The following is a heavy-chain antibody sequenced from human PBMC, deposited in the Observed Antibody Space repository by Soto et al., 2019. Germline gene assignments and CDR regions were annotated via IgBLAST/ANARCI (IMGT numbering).Heavy chain of an antibody. D-gene: IGHD3-22*01. CDR1: GGSISSGGYS. V-gene: IGHV4-31*03. J-gene: IGHJ4*02. CDR3: ASQHYYDSSGYYVVY. CDR2: IYYSGST. Sequence: SETLSLTCTVSGGSISSGGYSWSWIRQHPGKGLEWIGNIYYSGSTYYNPSLKSRVTISVDTSKNQFSLKLSSVTAADTAVYYCASQHYYDSSGYYVVYWGQGTLVTVSS.